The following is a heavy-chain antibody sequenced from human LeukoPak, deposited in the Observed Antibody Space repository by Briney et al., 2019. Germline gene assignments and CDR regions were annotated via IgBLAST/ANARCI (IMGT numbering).Heavy chain of an antibody. CDR3: ARGGAGYCSSTSCHPYFDY. CDR1: GGTFISYA. Sequence: ASVTVSCKASGGTFISYAISWVRQAPGQGLEWMGGIIPIFGTANYAQKFQGRVTITTDESTSTAYMELSSLRSEDTAVYYCARGGAGYCSSTSCHPYFDYWGQGTLVTVSS. CDR2: IIPIFGTA. J-gene: IGHJ4*02. D-gene: IGHD2-2*01. V-gene: IGHV1-69*05.